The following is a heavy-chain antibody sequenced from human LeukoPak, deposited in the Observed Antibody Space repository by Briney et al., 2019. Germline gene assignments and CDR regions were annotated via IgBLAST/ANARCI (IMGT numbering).Heavy chain of an antibody. CDR1: GFTFSDYY. V-gene: IGHV3-11*01. Sequence: PGGSLRLSCAASGFTFSDYYMSWIRQAPGKGLEWVSYISSSGSTIYYADSVKGRFTLSSDSFRNTVYLQLNNLRVEDTAIYYCARASWVSSTDAVRWGQGTLVTVSS. CDR2: ISSSGSTI. CDR3: ARASWVSSTDAVR. J-gene: IGHJ4*02. D-gene: IGHD3-16*01.